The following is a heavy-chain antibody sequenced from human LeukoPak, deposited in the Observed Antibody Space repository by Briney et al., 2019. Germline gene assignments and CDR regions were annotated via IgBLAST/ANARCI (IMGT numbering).Heavy chain of an antibody. CDR3: AKYLEPTAVLMDV. D-gene: IGHD1-20*01. CDR1: GFTFSDYY. CDR2: ISSSGSTI. J-gene: IGHJ6*02. Sequence: GGSLRLSCAASGFTFSDYYMSWIRQAPGKGLEWVSYISSSGSTIYYADSVKGRFTISRDNSKSTVYLQMNSLRAEDTAVYHCAKYLEPTAVLMDVWGQGTTVTVSS. V-gene: IGHV3-11*04.